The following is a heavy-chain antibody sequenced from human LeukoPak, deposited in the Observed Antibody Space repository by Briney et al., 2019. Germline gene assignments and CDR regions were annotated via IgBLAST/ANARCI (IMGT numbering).Heavy chain of an antibody. CDR3: ARGDSGYDYGFDN. CDR1: GGTFSSHA. Sequence: SVKVSCKASGGTFSSHAISWVRQAPGQGLEWVGGIIPISGTTNYAQKFQGRVTITTDESTSTGYMELRSLRSDDTAVYYCARGDSGYDYGFDNWGQGTLVTVSS. CDR2: IIPISGTT. D-gene: IGHD5-12*01. V-gene: IGHV1-69*05. J-gene: IGHJ4*02.